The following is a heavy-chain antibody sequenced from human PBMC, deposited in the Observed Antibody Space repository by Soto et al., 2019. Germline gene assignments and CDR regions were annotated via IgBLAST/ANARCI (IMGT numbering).Heavy chain of an antibody. CDR2: IIPIFGTA. Sequence: QVQLVQSGAEVKKPGSSVKVSCKASGGTFSSYAISWVRQAPGQGLEWMGGIIPIFGTANYAQKFQGRVKITVDESTSTAYMVLSSLSCEDTGVHSCARDGIVATNRYYYYYCMDVWGQGTTVTVSS. CDR1: GGTFSSYA. CDR3: ARDGIVATNRYYYYYCMDV. D-gene: IGHD5-12*01. V-gene: IGHV1-69*12. J-gene: IGHJ6*02.